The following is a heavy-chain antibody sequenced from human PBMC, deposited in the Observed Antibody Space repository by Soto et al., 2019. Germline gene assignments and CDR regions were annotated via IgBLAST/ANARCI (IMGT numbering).Heavy chain of an antibody. D-gene: IGHD3-22*01. Sequence: PSETLSLTCTVSGGSISSGGYYWSWIRQHPGKGLEWIGYIYYSGSTYYNPSLKSRVTISVDTSKNQFSLKLSSVTAADTAVYYCARDYYDSSGREMVDAFDIWGQGTMVTVSS. J-gene: IGHJ3*02. CDR3: ARDYYDSSGREMVDAFDI. CDR2: IYYSGST. V-gene: IGHV4-31*03. CDR1: GGSISSGGYY.